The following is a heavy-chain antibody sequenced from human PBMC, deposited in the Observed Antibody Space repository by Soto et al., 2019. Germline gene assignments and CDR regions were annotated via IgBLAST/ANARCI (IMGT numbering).Heavy chain of an antibody. Sequence: LRLSCAASGFTFSDYYMSWIRQAPGKGLEWVSYISSGGGTIYYADSVRGRFTISRDSAKDSLYLQMNSLRAEDTAVYYCARLSSSTWRYGMDVWGQGTTVTVSS. D-gene: IGHD2-2*01. CDR2: ISSGGGTI. J-gene: IGHJ6*02. CDR3: ARLSSSTWRYGMDV. CDR1: GFTFSDYY. V-gene: IGHV3-11*01.